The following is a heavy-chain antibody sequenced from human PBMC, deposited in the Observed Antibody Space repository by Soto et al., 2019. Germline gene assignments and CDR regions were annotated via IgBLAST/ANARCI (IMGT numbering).Heavy chain of an antibody. CDR3: ARALWRRRWGSDYYDGMDL. CDR2: INIYNGET. D-gene: IGHD3-16*01. Sequence: QGQLVQSGGEVKKPGASVKVSCKASGYTFNNFGIAWVRRAPGQGLEWMGWINIYNGETKYAQNVQGRVTLTRDTSATTAYMDLRSLRSDDTAVYYCARALWRRRWGSDYYDGMDLWGQGTAITVSS. J-gene: IGHJ6*02. CDR1: GYTFNNFG. V-gene: IGHV1-18*01.